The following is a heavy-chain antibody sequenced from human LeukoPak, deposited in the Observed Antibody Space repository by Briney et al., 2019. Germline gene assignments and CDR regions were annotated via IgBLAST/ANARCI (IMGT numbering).Heavy chain of an antibody. Sequence: PGRSLRLSCAASGFTFSSYGMHWVRQAPGKGLEWVAVIWYDGSNKYYADPVKGRFAISRDNSKNTLYLQMNSLRAEDTAVYYCAKFRYYYDSSGSGIDYWGQGTLVTVSS. V-gene: IGHV3-33*06. J-gene: IGHJ4*02. CDR3: AKFRYYYDSSGSGIDY. CDR2: IWYDGSNK. CDR1: GFTFSSYG. D-gene: IGHD3-22*01.